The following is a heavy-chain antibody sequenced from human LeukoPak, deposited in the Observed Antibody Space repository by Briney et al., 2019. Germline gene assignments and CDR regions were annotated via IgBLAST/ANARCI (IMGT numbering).Heavy chain of an antibody. D-gene: IGHD5-18*01. CDR1: GFTFSSYG. J-gene: IGHJ3*02. Sequence: GGSLRLSCAASGFTFSSYGMHWVRQAPGKGLEWVAVISYDGSNKYYADSVKGRFTISRDNSKNTLYLQMNSLRAEDTAVYYCAKDLGYSHGQGAFDIWGQGTMVTVSS. CDR2: ISYDGSNK. V-gene: IGHV3-30*18. CDR3: AKDLGYSHGQGAFDI.